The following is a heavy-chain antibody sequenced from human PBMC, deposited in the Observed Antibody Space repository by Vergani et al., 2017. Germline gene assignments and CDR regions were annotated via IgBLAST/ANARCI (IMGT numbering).Heavy chain of an antibody. CDR2: IYYSGST. D-gene: IGHD2-15*01. V-gene: IGHV4-59*12. Sequence: QVQLQESGPGLVKPSETLSLTCTVSGGSISSYYWSWIRQPPGKGLEWIGYIYYSGSTNYNPSLKSRVTISVDTSKNQFSLKLSSVTAADTAVYYCAREESAGPRILLPLDPWGQGTLVTVSS. J-gene: IGHJ5*02. CDR1: GGSISSYY. CDR3: AREESAGPRILLPLDP.